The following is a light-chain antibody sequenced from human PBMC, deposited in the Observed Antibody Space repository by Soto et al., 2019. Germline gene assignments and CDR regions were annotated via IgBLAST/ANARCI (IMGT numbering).Light chain of an antibody. CDR1: QTISSW. Sequence: DIQMTQSPSALAVSVLYIFTITFRASQTISSWLAWYQQKPGKAPKLLIYKASTLKSGVPSRFSGSGSGTEFTLTISSLQPDDFATNYCQHYNSYSEAFGQGTKVDIK. CDR3: QHYNSYSEA. V-gene: IGKV1-5*03. CDR2: KAS. J-gene: IGKJ1*01.